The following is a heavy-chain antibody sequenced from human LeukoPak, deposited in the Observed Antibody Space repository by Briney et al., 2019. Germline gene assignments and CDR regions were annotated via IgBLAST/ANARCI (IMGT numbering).Heavy chain of an antibody. Sequence: GGSLRLSCVASGFTSSTYGMHWVRQAPGKGLEWVAVISYDGSNKYYADSVKGRFTISRDNSKSTLYLQMNSLRAEDTAVYYCAKDLGVRFLEWLLLIWGQGTLVTVSS. V-gene: IGHV3-30*18. CDR2: ISYDGSNK. D-gene: IGHD3-3*01. CDR1: GFTSSTYG. CDR3: AKDLGVRFLEWLLLI. J-gene: IGHJ4*02.